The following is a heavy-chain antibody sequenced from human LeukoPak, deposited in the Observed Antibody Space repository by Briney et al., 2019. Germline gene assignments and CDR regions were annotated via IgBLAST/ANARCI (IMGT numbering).Heavy chain of an antibody. V-gene: IGHV3-21*01. Sequence: GGTLRLSCAASGFTFSSYSMNWVRQAPGKGLEWVSSISSSSSYIYYADSVKGRFTISRDNAKNSLYLQMNSLRAEDTAVYCCARAVGYCSSTSCYAPFFDYWGQGTLVTVSS. CDR2: ISSSSSYI. CDR1: GFTFSSYS. CDR3: ARAVGYCSSTSCYAPFFDY. D-gene: IGHD2-2*01. J-gene: IGHJ4*02.